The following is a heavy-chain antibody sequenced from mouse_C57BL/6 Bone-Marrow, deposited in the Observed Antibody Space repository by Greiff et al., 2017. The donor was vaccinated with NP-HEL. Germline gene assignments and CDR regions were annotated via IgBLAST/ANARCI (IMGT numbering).Heavy chain of an antibody. CDR1: GYTFTSYG. Sequence: QVQLKESGAELARPGASVKLSCKASGYTFTSYGISWVKQRTGQGLEWIGEIYPRSGNTYYNEKFKGQATLTADKSSSTAYMELRSLTSEDSAVYFCARRTVVAGDYWGQGTTLTVSS. J-gene: IGHJ2*01. CDR3: ARRTVVAGDY. CDR2: IYPRSGNT. V-gene: IGHV1-81*01. D-gene: IGHD1-1*01.